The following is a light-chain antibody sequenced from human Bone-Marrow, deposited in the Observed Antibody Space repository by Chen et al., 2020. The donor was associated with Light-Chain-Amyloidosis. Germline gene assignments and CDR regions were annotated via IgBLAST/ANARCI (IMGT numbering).Light chain of an antibody. Sequence: DIQLSQSPPFLSSSVGDRVTITCRASQDISSYLAWYQQKPGKPPKLLIYATSALQSGVPSRFSGSRSGTEFTLTISSLQPEDFATYYCQQLNSYPLIYIFGPGTKVDIK. J-gene: IGKJ3*01. CDR3: QQLNSYPLIYI. CDR2: ATS. CDR1: QDISSY. V-gene: IGKV1-9*01.